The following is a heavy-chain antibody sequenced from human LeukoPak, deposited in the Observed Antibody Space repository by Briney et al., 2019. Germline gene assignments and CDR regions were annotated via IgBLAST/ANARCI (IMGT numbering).Heavy chain of an antibody. J-gene: IGHJ5*02. CDR1: GYSFTDYY. V-gene: IGHV1-2*02. Sequence: GASVKVSCKASGYSFTDYYMHWVRQAPGQGLEWMGWINPDSSGTNYAQKFQGRVTMTRDTSISTAYMELSSLRSDDTAVYYCARGEYNYGRDWFDPWGQGTLVTVSS. D-gene: IGHD5-18*01. CDR3: ARGEYNYGRDWFDP. CDR2: INPDSSGT.